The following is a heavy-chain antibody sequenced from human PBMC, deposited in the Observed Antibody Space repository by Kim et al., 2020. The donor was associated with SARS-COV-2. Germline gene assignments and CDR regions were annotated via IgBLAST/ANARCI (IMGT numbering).Heavy chain of an antibody. CDR1: GFTFSDYY. V-gene: IGHV3-11*05. CDR2: ISSSSSYT. D-gene: IGHD3-3*01. Sequence: VGSLRLSCAASGFTFSDYYMSWIRPAPGKGLEWVSYISSSSSYTNYADSVKGRFTIARDNAKNSLYLQMNSLRAEDTAVYYCARDGDFWSGYPRGDYYYGMDVSGQGTTVTVSS. J-gene: IGHJ6*02. CDR3: ARDGDFWSGYPRGDYYYGMDV.